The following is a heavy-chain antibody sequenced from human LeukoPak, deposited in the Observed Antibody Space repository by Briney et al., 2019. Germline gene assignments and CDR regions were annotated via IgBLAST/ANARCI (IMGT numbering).Heavy chain of an antibody. D-gene: IGHD1-26*01. V-gene: IGHV5-51*01. Sequence: ESLKISCKGSGYSFTSYWIGWVRQMPGKGLEWMGIIYPGDSDTRYSPSFQGQVTISADKSFSTAYLQWSSLKASDTAMYYCARRLIVGATIIAFDIWGQGTMVTVSS. J-gene: IGHJ3*02. CDR1: GYSFTSYW. CDR3: ARRLIVGATIIAFDI. CDR2: IYPGDSDT.